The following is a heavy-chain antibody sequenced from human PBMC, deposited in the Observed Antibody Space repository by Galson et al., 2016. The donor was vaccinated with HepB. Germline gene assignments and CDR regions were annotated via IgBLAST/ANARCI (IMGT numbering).Heavy chain of an antibody. CDR2: IPYDGSSQ. Sequence: SLRLSCAASGFTFSIYAMHWVRQAPGKGLEWVALIPYDGSSQYYADSVRGRFTISRDNSKNTLYLQMDSLRPEDTAVYYCAKDGILGTTTQSKGMDVWGQGTPVTVSS. D-gene: IGHD1-26*01. V-gene: IGHV3-30-3*01. J-gene: IGHJ6*02. CDR1: GFTFSIYA. CDR3: AKDGILGTTTQSKGMDV.